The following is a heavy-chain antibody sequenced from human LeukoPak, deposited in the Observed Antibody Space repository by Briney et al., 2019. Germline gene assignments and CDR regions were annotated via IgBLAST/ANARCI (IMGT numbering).Heavy chain of an antibody. CDR3: ARVTGSSGGAVDY. J-gene: IGHJ4*02. Sequence: GGSLRLSCAASGFTFSSSWMSWFRQAPGKGLEWVAHIKPGGSERFYADSVKGQFTISRDNAKNSLYLQMNSLRAEDSAVYYCARVTGSSGGAVDYWGQGTLVTVSA. V-gene: IGHV3-7*05. CDR1: GFTFSSSW. CDR2: IKPGGSER. D-gene: IGHD1-14*01.